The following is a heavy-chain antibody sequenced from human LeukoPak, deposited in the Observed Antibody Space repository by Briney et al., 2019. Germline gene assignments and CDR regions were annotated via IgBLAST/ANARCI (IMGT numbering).Heavy chain of an antibody. CDR3: ARQGLGGGYDPYWYFDL. CDR2: IYYTGST. CDR1: GDSISSYY. J-gene: IGHJ2*01. Sequence: SETLSLTCTVSGDSISSYYWNWIRQPPGKGLEWIGYIYYTGSTNYNPSLKSRVTISVDTSKNHFSLKLSSVTAADTAVYYCARQGLGGGYDPYWYFDLWGRGTLVTVSS. D-gene: IGHD2-15*01. V-gene: IGHV4-59*08.